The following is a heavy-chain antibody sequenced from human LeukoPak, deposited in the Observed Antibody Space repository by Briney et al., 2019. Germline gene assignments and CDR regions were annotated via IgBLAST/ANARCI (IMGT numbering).Heavy chain of an antibody. Sequence: GRSLRLSCAASGFTFSSYGMHWVRQAPGKGLEWVAVISYDGSNKYYADSVKGRFTISRDNSKNTLYLQMNSLRAEDTAVYYCAKDRRDEQRLARGIDYWGQGTLVTVSS. CDR1: GFTFSSYG. J-gene: IGHJ4*02. V-gene: IGHV3-30*18. CDR2: ISYDGSNK. D-gene: IGHD6-25*01. CDR3: AKDRRDEQRLARGIDY.